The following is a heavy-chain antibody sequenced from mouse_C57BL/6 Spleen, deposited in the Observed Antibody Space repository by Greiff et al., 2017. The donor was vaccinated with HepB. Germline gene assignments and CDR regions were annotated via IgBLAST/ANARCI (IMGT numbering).Heavy chain of an antibody. D-gene: IGHD1-1*01. V-gene: IGHV1-15*01. Sequence: QVQLQQSGAELVRPGASVTLSCKASGYTFTDYEMHWVKQTPVHGLEWIGAIDPETGGTAYNQKFKGKATLTADTSSSTAYMELRSLTSEDSAVYYCTRADGSCYDNDLEGWGKGTTVTVAT. CDR2: IDPETGGT. CDR1: GYTFTDYE. CDR3: TRADGSCYDNDLEG. J-gene: IGHJ4*01.